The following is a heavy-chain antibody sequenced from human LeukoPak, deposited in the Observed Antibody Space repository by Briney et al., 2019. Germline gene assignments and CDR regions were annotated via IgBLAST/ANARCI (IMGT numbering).Heavy chain of an antibody. J-gene: IGHJ6*03. Sequence: PGGSLRLSCAASGFTFSSYSMNWVRQAPGKGLEWVSSISSSSSYIYYADSVKGRFTISRDNAKNSLYLQMNSLRAEDTAVYYCARVGINFDWLVDYYYYYYVDVWGKGTTVTVSS. CDR1: GFTFSSYS. CDR3: ARVGINFDWLVDYYYYYYVDV. D-gene: IGHD3-9*01. CDR2: ISSSSSYI. V-gene: IGHV3-21*01.